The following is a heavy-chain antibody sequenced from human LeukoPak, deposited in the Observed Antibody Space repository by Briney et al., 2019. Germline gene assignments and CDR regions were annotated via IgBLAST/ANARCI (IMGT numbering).Heavy chain of an antibody. CDR1: GFTFGDYA. V-gene: IGHV3-49*04. D-gene: IGHD5-18*01. Sequence: PGRSLRLSCTGSGFTFGDYAMSWVRQAPEKGLEWVGFIRSKGYGGTTEYAASVKGRFTISRDDFKSVAYLQMNSLITEDTAVYYCTRDVRHSYGPPSDYWGQGTLVIVSS. J-gene: IGHJ4*02. CDR2: IRSKGYGGTT. CDR3: TRDVRHSYGPPSDY.